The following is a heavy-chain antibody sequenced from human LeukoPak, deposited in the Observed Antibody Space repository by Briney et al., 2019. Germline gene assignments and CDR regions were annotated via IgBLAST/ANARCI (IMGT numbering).Heavy chain of an antibody. CDR2: ISGSGGST. D-gene: IGHD2-15*01. CDR3: AKILMGYCSGGSCYSF. CDR1: GFTFSSYA. V-gene: IGHV3-23*01. Sequence: GGSLRLSCAASGFTFSSYAMSWVRQAPGKGLEWVSAISGSGGSTYYADSVKGRFTISRDNSENTLYLQMNSLRAEDTAVYYCAKILMGYCSGGSCYSFWGQGTLVTVSS. J-gene: IGHJ4*02.